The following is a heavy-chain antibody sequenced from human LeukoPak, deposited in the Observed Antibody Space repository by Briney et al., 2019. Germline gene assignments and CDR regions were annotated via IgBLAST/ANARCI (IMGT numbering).Heavy chain of an antibody. CDR1: GGTFSSYA. CDR3: ARGTLMVRGQTRGYYGMDV. D-gene: IGHD3-10*01. Sequence: GASVKVPCKASGGTFSSYAISWVRQAPGQGLEWMGRIIPILGIANYAQKFQGRVTITADKSTSTAYMELSSLRSEDTAVYYCARGTLMVRGQTRGYYGMDVWGQGTTVTVSS. J-gene: IGHJ6*02. V-gene: IGHV1-69*04. CDR2: IIPILGIA.